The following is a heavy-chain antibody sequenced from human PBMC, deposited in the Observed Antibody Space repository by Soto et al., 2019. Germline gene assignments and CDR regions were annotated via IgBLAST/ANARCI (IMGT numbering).Heavy chain of an antibody. V-gene: IGHV4-34*09. CDR2: INHSGST. D-gene: IGHD1-26*01. J-gene: IGHJ5*02. Sequence: SETLSLTCAVYGGSFSGYYWSWIRQPPGKGLEWIGEINHSGSTYYNPSLKSRVTISVDTSKNQFSLKLSSVTAADTAVYYCARDQGSYYGLHWFDPWGQGTLVTVSS. CDR3: ARDQGSYYGLHWFDP. CDR1: GGSFSGYY.